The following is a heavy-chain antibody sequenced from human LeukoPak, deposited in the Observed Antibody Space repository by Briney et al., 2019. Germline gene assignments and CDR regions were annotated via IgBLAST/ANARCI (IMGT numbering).Heavy chain of an antibody. J-gene: IGHJ6*02. CDR2: IYSGGST. Sequence: PGGSLRLSCAASGLTVSSNYMSWVRQAPGKGLEWVSVIYSGGSTYYADSVKGRFTISRDNSKNTLYLQMNSLRAEDTAVYYCATHSSSKNYYYYGMDVWGQGTTVTVSS. D-gene: IGHD6-13*01. CDR3: ATHSSSKNYYYYGMDV. V-gene: IGHV3-53*01. CDR1: GLTVSSNY.